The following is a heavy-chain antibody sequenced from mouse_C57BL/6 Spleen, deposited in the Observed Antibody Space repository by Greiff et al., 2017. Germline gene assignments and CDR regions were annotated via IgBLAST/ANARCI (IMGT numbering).Heavy chain of an antibody. Sequence: QVQLQQSGAELVKPGASVKLSCKASGYTFTSYWMHWVKQRPGQGLEWIGMIHPNSGSTNYNEKFKSKATLTVDKSSSTAYMQLSSLTSEDSAVYYCAGAGKTWFAYWGQGTLVTVSA. J-gene: IGHJ3*01. D-gene: IGHD3-3*01. V-gene: IGHV1-64*01. CDR2: IHPNSGST. CDR3: AGAGKTWFAY. CDR1: GYTFTSYW.